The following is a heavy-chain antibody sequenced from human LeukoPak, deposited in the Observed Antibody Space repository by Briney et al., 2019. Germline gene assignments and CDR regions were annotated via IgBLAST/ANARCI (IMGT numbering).Heavy chain of an antibody. D-gene: IGHD2-2*01. CDR1: GFTFDDYA. J-gene: IGHJ4*02. V-gene: IGHV3-9*01. Sequence: GGSLRLACAAAGFTFDDYAMHWVRQAPGKGLEWVSGISWNSGSIGYADSVKGRFTISRDNAKNSLYLQMNSLRAEDTALYYCAKGYCSSISCLVDYWGQGTLVTVSS. CDR2: ISWNSGSI. CDR3: AKGYCSSISCLVDY.